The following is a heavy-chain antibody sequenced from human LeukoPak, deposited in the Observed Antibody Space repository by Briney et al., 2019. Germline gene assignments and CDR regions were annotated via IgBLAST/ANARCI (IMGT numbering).Heavy chain of an antibody. J-gene: IGHJ4*02. CDR3: ARKIRHYDFWSGYYFPYYFDY. CDR1: GYSISSGYY. V-gene: IGHV4-38-2*01. Sequence: PSETLSHTCAVSGYSISSGYYWGWIRQPPGKGLEWIGSIYHSGSTHYNPSLKSRVTISVDTSKNQLSLKLSSVTAADTAVYYCARKIRHYDFWSGYYFPYYFDYWGQGTLVTVSS. D-gene: IGHD3-3*01. CDR2: IYHSGST.